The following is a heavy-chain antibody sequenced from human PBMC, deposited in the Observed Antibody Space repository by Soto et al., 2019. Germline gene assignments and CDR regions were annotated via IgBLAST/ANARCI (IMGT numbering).Heavy chain of an antibody. D-gene: IGHD6-25*01. CDR1: GDSVSSNSAA. V-gene: IGHV6-1*01. J-gene: IGHJ6*02. CDR3: AGGGDSSGPRSMDV. CDR2: TYYRSKWYN. Sequence: TLSLTCAISGDSVSSNSAAWNWIRQSPSRGLEWLGRTYYRSKWYNDYAGPVKSRITISPDTSKNQFSLQLNSVTPEDTAVYYCAGGGDSSGPRSMDVWGQGTTVTVSS.